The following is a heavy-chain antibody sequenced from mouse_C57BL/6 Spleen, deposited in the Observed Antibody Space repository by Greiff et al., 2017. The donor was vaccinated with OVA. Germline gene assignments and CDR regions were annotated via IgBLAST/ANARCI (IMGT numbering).Heavy chain of an antibody. J-gene: IGHJ4*01. D-gene: IGHD1-1*01. CDR2: IDPSDSYT. CDR1: GYTFTSYW. CDR3: ARSPLITTVVRYAMDY. V-gene: IGHV1-69*01. Sequence: QVQLQQPGAELVMPGASVKLSCKASGYTFTSYWMHWVKQRPGQGLEWIGEIDPSDSYTNYNQKFKGKSTLTVDKSSSTAYMQLSSLTSEDSAVYYCARSPLITTVVRYAMDYWGQGTSVTVSS.